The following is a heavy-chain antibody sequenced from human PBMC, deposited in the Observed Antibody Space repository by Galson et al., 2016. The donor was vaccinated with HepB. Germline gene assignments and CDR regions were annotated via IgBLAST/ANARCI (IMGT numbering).Heavy chain of an antibody. D-gene: IGHD6-13*01. Sequence: SLRLSCAASGFTFSSYAMSWVRQAPGKGLEWVSGISITVSSTYYADSVKGRFTISRDNSKNTLYLQMNTLRSEDTAIYYCAKRIGAGGQFDYWGQGTTVTVSS. CDR2: ISITVSST. CDR1: GFTFSSYA. V-gene: IGHV3-23*01. J-gene: IGHJ4*03. CDR3: AKRIGAGGQFDY.